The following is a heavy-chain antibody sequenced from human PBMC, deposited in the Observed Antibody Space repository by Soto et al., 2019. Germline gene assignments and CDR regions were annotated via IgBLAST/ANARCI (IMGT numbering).Heavy chain of an antibody. D-gene: IGHD1-26*01. CDR3: ASSMGWDSFYYYYYGMDV. V-gene: IGHV1-18*01. Sequence: QVQLVQSGAEVKKPGASVKVSCKASGYTFTSYGISWVRQAPGQGLEWIGWISAYNGNTNYAQKLQGRVTMTTDTSTSTAYMELRSLRSDDTAVDYCASSMGWDSFYYYYYGMDVWGQGTTVTVTS. CDR1: GYTFTSYG. CDR2: ISAYNGNT. J-gene: IGHJ6*02.